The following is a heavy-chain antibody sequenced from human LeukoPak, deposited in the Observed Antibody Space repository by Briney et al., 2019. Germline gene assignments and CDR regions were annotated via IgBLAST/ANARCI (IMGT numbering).Heavy chain of an antibody. CDR1: GGSTSGYY. D-gene: IGHD4-11*01. Sequence: SETLSLTCTVSGGSTSGYYWSWIRQSPGKGLEWIGYIYYSGSTNYNPSLKSRVTISVDTSNNQFSLRLSSVTAADTAVYYCARDRSYSNFAYFDYWGQGTLVTVSS. CDR2: IYYSGST. CDR3: ARDRSYSNFAYFDY. J-gene: IGHJ4*02. V-gene: IGHV4-59*01.